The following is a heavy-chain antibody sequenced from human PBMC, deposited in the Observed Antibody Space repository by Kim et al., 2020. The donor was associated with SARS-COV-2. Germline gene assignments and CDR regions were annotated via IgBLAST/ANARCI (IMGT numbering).Heavy chain of an antibody. J-gene: IGHJ4*02. D-gene: IGHD1-1*01. CDR2: P. CDR3: ARGNLDIPGDY. V-gene: IGHV7-4-1*02. Sequence: PTYAQGFTGRFVFSLDTSVSTAYLQISSLKAEDTAVYYCARGNLDIPGDYWGQGTLVTVSS.